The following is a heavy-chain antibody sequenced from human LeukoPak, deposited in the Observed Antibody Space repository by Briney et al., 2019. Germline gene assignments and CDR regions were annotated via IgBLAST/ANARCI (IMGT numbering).Heavy chain of an antibody. Sequence: NPGGSLRLSCAASGFTFSSYSMNWVRQAPGKGLEWVSSISSSSSYIYYADSVKGRFTISRDNAKNSLYLQMNSLRAEDTAVYYCARDLSPYYDFWSGYQLGKNWFDPWGQGTLVTVSS. CDR1: GFTFSSYS. J-gene: IGHJ5*02. D-gene: IGHD3-3*01. CDR2: ISSSSSYI. CDR3: ARDLSPYYDFWSGYQLGKNWFDP. V-gene: IGHV3-21*01.